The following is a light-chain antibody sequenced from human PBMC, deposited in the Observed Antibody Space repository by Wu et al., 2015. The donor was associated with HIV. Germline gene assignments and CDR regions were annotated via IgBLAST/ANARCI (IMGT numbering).Light chain of an antibody. CDR3: QQSSRTPPT. CDR2: AAS. J-gene: IGKJ1*01. CDR1: QTISTY. V-gene: IGKV1-39*01. Sequence: DIQMTQSPFSLSPSVGDRVTITCRASQTISTYLNWYQQKPGKAPKLLIYAASTLQSGVPSRFSGSGSGTDFTLTINSLQPEDSATYYCQQSSRTPPTFGQGTKVEIK.